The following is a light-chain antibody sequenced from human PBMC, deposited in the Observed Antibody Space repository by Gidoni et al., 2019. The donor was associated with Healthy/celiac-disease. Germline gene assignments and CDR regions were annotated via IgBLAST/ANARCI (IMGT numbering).Light chain of an antibody. CDR3: QVWDSSSDHPL. CDR2: DDS. V-gene: IGLV3-21*02. Sequence: SYVLTQPPSVSVAPGQTARITCGGNNIGSKSVHWYQQKPGQAPVLVVYDDSDRPSGLPERFSGSNSGNTATLTISRVEAGDEADYYCQVWDSSSDHPLFGGGTKLTVL. CDR1: NIGSKS. J-gene: IGLJ2*01.